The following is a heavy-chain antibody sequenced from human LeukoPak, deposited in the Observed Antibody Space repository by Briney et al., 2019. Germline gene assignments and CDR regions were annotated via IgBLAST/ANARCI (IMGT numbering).Heavy chain of an antibody. CDR1: GYTFTSYY. D-gene: IGHD2-15*01. V-gene: IGHV1-46*01. CDR2: INPSGGST. Sequence: GASVKVSCKASGYTFTSYYMHWVRQAPGQGPEWMGIINPSGGSTSYAQKFQGRVTMTRDTSTSTVYMELSSLRSEDTAVYYCARDLRGGKDIVVVVAATFSWFDPWGQGTLVTVSS. J-gene: IGHJ5*02. CDR3: ARDLRGGKDIVVVVAATFSWFDP.